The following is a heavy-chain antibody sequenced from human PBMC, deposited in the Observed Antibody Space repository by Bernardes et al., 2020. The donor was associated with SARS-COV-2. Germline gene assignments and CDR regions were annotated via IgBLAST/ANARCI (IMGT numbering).Heavy chain of an antibody. J-gene: IGHJ6*02. CDR2: IYWDGDK. CDR3: AKSGVGRHYYGSGTFYLRNDYYYYYGMDV. CDR1: GFSLTTHGVG. D-gene: IGHD3-10*01. Sequence: SGPTLVKPTQTLTLTCTFSGFSLTTHGVGVGWIRQPPGKALEWLAFIYWDGDKRYSSSLKSRLTITKDTSKNQVVLTLTNMDPVDTATYYCAKSGVGRHYYGSGTFYLRNDYYYYYGMDVWGQGTTVTVSS. V-gene: IGHV2-5*02.